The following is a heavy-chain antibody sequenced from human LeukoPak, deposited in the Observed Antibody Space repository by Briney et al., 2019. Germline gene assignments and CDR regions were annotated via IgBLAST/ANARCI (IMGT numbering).Heavy chain of an antibody. Sequence: SGGSLRLSCAASGFTFSSYGMHWVRQAPGKGLEWVAFIRYDGSNKYYADSVKGRFTISRDNSKNTLYLQMNSLRAEDTAVYYCARGTEMATMGSWFDPWGQGTLVTVSS. J-gene: IGHJ5*02. CDR3: ARGTEMATMGSWFDP. V-gene: IGHV3-30*02. CDR2: IRYDGSNK. CDR1: GFTFSSYG. D-gene: IGHD5-24*01.